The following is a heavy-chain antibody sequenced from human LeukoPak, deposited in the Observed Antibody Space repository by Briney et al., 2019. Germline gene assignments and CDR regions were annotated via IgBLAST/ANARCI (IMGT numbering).Heavy chain of an antibody. Sequence: ASVKVSCKASGYTFTSYDINWVRQATGQGLEWMGWMNPNSGNTGYAQKFQGRVTMTRNTSISTAYMELSSLRSEDTAVYYCARIASNYYGSSGYNDWGQGTLVTVSS. V-gene: IGHV1-8*01. CDR3: ARIASNYYGSSGYND. D-gene: IGHD3-22*01. CDR2: MNPNSGNT. J-gene: IGHJ4*02. CDR1: GYTFTSYD.